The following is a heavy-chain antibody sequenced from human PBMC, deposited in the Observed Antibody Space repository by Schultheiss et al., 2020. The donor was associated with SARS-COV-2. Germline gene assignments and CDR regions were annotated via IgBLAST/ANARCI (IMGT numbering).Heavy chain of an antibody. CDR1: GFTFSSYA. CDR3: ASLRVPDYGDYVSPLDPFDI. V-gene: IGHV3-30-3*01. CDR2: ISYDGSNK. J-gene: IGHJ3*02. Sequence: GGSLRLSCAASGFTFSSYAMHWVRQAPGKGLEWVAVISYDGSNKYYADSVKGRFTISRDNSKNTLYLQMNSLRAEDTAVYYCASLRVPDYGDYVSPLDPFDIWGQWTMVT. D-gene: IGHD4-17*01.